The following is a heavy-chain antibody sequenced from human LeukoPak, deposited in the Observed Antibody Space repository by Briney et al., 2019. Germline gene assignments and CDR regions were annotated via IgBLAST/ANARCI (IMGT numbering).Heavy chain of an antibody. CDR1: GDSVSSNSVT. D-gene: IGHD2-2*01. Sequence: SGPGLVKSSQTLSLTCAISGDSVSSNSVTWNWIRQSPSRGLGWLGRTYYRSTWYNDYAVSVRGRITVNPDTSKNQFSLHLNSVTPEDTAVYYCARRLTQYDCFDPWGQGILVTVSS. V-gene: IGHV6-1*01. CDR3: ARRLTQYDCFDP. CDR2: TYYRSTWYN. J-gene: IGHJ5*02.